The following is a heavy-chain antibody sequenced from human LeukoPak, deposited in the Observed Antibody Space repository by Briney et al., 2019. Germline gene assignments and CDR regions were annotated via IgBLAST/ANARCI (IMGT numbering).Heavy chain of an antibody. CDR2: LSWDGGST. V-gene: IGHV3-43D*03. J-gene: IGHJ4*02. CDR3: AKEGYCSSTSCYGLDY. D-gene: IGHD2-2*01. CDR1: GFTFDDYA. Sequence: PGGSLRLSCAASGFTFDDYAMHWVPQAPGRGLEWVSLLSWDGGSTYYADSVKGRFTISRDNSKNSLYLQMNSLRAEETALYYCAKEGYCSSTSCYGLDYWGQGTLVTVSS.